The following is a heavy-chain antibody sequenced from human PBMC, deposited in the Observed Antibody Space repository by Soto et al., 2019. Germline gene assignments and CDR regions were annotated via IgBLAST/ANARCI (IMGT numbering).Heavy chain of an antibody. CDR2: INHSGRN. V-gene: IGHV4-34*01. D-gene: IGHD6-19*01. J-gene: IGHJ5*01. Sequence: PSETLSLTCAVYGGSFSGYYWSWIRQPPGKGLEWIGEINHSGRNNYNPSLKSRVTISVDTSKNQFSLKLSSVTAADTAVYYCAREAPHSSGWYWFDSWGQGTLVTVSS. CDR3: AREAPHSSGWYWFDS. CDR1: GGSFSGYY.